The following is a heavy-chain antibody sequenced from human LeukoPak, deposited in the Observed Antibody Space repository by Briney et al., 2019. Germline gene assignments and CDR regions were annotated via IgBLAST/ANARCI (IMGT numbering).Heavy chain of an antibody. J-gene: IGHJ4*02. D-gene: IGHD3-16*01. CDR2: ISAYNGNT. V-gene: IGHV1-18*01. Sequence: ASVKVSCKASGYTFTSYGISWVRQAPGQGLEWMGWISAYNGNTNYAQKLQGRVTMTTDTSTSTAYMDLRRLTSDDTAIYYCTTRGGDTLMRTEAFDYWGLGTLVTVSS. CDR1: GYTFTSYG. CDR3: TTRGGDTLMRTEAFDY.